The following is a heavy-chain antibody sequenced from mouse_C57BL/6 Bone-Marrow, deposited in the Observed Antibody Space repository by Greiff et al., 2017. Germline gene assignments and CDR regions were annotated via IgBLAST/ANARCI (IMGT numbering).Heavy chain of an antibody. CDR3: ARDQGITTGYYYAMDY. CDR2: ISDGGSYT. Sequence: EVKLVESGGGLVKPGGSLKLSCAASGFTFSSYAMSWVRQTPEKRLEWVATISDGGSYTYYPDNVKGRFTISRDNAKNNLYLQMSHLKSEDTAMYYCARDQGITTGYYYAMDYWGQGTSVTVSS. J-gene: IGHJ4*01. D-gene: IGHD2-4*01. CDR1: GFTFSSYA. V-gene: IGHV5-4*01.